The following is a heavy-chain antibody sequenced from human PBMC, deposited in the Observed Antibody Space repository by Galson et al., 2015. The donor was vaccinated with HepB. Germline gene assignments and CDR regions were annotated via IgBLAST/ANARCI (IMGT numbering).Heavy chain of an antibody. CDR3: ARQNEGFAEFRFDY. CDR1: GFTFSSYA. CDR2: IGARGTYT. V-gene: IGHV3-23*01. D-gene: IGHD3-10*01. J-gene: IGHJ4*02. Sequence: SLRLSCAASGFTFSSYAMNWVRQAPGKGLEWVSGIGARGTYTYYADSVKGRFTVSRDNSKNTLYLQMNSLRAEDTAVYYCARQNEGFAEFRFDYWGQGTLVTCSS.